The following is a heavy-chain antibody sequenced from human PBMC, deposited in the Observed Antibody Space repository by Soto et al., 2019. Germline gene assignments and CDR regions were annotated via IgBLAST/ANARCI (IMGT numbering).Heavy chain of an antibody. V-gene: IGHV4-39*07. CDR2: IYYSGST. D-gene: IGHD3-3*01. J-gene: IGHJ4*02. CDR1: GGSISSSSYY. CDR3: ARVLRFLEWLPVDY. Sequence: SETLSLTCTVSGGSISSSSYYWGWIRQPPGKGLEWIGSIYYSGSTYYNPSLKSRVTISVDTSKNQFSLKLSSVTAADTAVYYCARVLRFLEWLPVDYWGQGTLVTVSS.